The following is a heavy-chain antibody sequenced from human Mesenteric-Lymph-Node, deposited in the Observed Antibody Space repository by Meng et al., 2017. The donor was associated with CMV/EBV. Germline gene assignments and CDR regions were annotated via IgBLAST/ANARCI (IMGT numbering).Heavy chain of an antibody. CDR1: GGTFNNYG. CDR3: ARSSNSNYYYNMDV. CDR2: IIPISGTV. V-gene: IGHV1-69*05. D-gene: IGHD4-11*01. J-gene: IGHJ6*02. Sequence: SVKVSCKASGGTFNNYGISWVRQAPGQGLEWVGGIIPISGTVDYAQKFQGRVTITTDRSKITAYMDLSSLRSEDSAVYYCARSSNSNYYYNMDVWGQGTTVTVSS.